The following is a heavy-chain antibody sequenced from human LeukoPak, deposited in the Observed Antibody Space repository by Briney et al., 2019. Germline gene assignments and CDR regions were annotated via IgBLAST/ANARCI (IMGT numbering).Heavy chain of an antibody. Sequence: PGGSLRLSCAASGFTVSSNYMSWVRQAPGKGLEWVSVIYSGGSTYYADSVKGRFTISRDNSKDTLYLQMNSLRVEDTAMYYCARGGGAYCGGDCWRAFDIWGQGTVVTVSS. D-gene: IGHD2-21*02. J-gene: IGHJ3*02. V-gene: IGHV3-53*01. CDR2: IYSGGST. CDR1: GFTVSSNY. CDR3: ARGGGAYCGGDCWRAFDI.